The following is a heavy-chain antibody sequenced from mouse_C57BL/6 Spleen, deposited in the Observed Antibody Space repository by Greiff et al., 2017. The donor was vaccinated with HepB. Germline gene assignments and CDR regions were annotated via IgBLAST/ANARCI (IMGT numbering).Heavy chain of an antibody. D-gene: IGHD2-2*01. CDR1: GFTFSSYG. V-gene: IGHV5-6*01. Sequence: VQLQQSGGDLVKPGGSLKLSCAASGFTFSSYGMSWVRQTPDKRLEWVATISSGGSYTYYPDSVKGRFTISRDNAKNTLYLQMSSLKSEDTAMYYCARHGYDGAWFAYWGQGTLVTVSA. CDR3: ARHGYDGAWFAY. CDR2: ISSGGSYT. J-gene: IGHJ3*01.